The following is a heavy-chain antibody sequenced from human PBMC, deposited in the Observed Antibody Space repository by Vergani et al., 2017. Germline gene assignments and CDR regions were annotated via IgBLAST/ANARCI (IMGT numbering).Heavy chain of an antibody. D-gene: IGHD3-10*01. J-gene: IGHJ3*02. CDR1: GFTFSSYS. Sequence: EVQLVESGGGFLQPGGSLRLSCAASGFTFSSYSMNWVRQAPGKGLARVSYISRSSSTIYYADSVKGRFTISRDNAKNSLYLQMNSLRAEDTAVYYCARDIVDSMVXGSLLAASDAFDIWGQGTMVTVSS. V-gene: IGHV3-48*01. CDR2: ISRSSSTI. CDR3: ARDIVDSMVXGSLLAASDAFDI.